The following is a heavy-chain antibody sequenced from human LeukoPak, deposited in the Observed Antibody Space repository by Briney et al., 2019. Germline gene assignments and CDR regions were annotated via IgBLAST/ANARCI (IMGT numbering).Heavy chain of an antibody. CDR3: ARPRGSSGRGDFDY. J-gene: IGHJ4*02. D-gene: IGHD6-19*01. CDR1: GYTFTTYG. V-gene: IGHV1-18*01. Sequence: RASVKVSCKASGYTFTTYGISWVRQAPGQGLEWMGWINAYNGNTNYAQKLQGRVTMTTDTSTSTAYMELRSLRSDDTAVYYCARPRGSSGRGDFDYWGQGTLVTVSS. CDR2: INAYNGNT.